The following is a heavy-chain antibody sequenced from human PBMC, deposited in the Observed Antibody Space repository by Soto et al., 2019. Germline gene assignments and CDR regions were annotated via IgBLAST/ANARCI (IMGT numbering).Heavy chain of an antibody. CDR1: GCTFNSYG. J-gene: IGHJ6*02. CDR3: ARDHVDTATMFWDYYYGIDV. CDR2: ISAYNGNT. V-gene: IGHV1-18*01. D-gene: IGHD5-18*01. Sequence: ASVKVSCKASGCTFNSYGISWVRQAPGQGREGMGWISAYNGNTNYAQKLQGRVTMTTDTSTITAYMELRSLRSDDTAVYYCARDHVDTATMFWDYYYGIDVWGQGTTVTVSS.